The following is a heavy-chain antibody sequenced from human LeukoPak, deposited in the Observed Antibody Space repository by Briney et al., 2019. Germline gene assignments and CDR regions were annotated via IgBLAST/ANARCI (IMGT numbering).Heavy chain of an antibody. D-gene: IGHD2-21*02. CDR3: ARGEDVVGTVNLLDS. Sequence: GGSLRLSCAASGFIYSSSSMNWVRQAPGKGLEWVSYISSRSTIIYYAESVKGRFSISRDKAKNLVFLQMNSLRADDTAVYYCARGEDVVGTVNLLDSWGQGTLVTVSS. J-gene: IGHJ4*02. CDR2: ISSRSTII. CDR1: GFIYSSSS. V-gene: IGHV3-48*01.